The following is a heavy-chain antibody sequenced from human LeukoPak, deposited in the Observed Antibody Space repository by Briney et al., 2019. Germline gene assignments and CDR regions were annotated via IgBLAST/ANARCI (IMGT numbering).Heavy chain of an antibody. J-gene: IGHJ6*03. Sequence: SETLSLTCTVSGGSISSYYWSWIRQPPGKGLEWIGYIYYSGSTNYNPSLKSRVTISVDTSKNQFSLKLSSVTAADTAVYYCARVLTMVRGVISYMDVWGKGTTVTISS. D-gene: IGHD3-10*01. CDR3: ARVLTMVRGVISYMDV. V-gene: IGHV4-59*01. CDR2: IYYSGST. CDR1: GGSISSYY.